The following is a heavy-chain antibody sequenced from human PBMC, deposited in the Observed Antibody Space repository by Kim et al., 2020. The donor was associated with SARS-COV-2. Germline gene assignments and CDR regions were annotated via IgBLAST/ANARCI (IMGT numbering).Heavy chain of an antibody. J-gene: IGHJ4*02. Sequence: SETLSLTCAVYGGSFSGYQWSWVRQSPGKGLEWIGQINHAGSTNYNPSLKSRVTLSVDTSKNQFSLKLTSVTATDTGVYYCARGVPGYWGQGSLVIVSS. CDR2: INHAGST. CDR3: ARGVPGY. V-gene: IGHV4-34*01. CDR1: GGSFSGYQ.